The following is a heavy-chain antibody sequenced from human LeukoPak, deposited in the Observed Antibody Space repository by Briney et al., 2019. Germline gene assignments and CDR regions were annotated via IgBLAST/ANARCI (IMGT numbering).Heavy chain of an antibody. CDR3: AKDSQWSSSWYDY. J-gene: IGHJ4*02. CDR1: GFTVSSNY. Sequence: GGSLRLSCAASGFTVSSNYMSWVRQAPGKGLEWVAFIRYDGSNKYYADSVKGRFTISRDNSKNTLYLQMNSLRAEDTAVYYCAKDSQWSSSWYDYWGQGTLVTVSS. V-gene: IGHV3-30*02. D-gene: IGHD6-13*01. CDR2: IRYDGSNK.